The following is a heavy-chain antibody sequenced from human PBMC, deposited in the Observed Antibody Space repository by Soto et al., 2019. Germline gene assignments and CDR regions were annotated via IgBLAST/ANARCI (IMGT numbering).Heavy chain of an antibody. CDR2: ISSNGGST. CDR3: VKDQIAARTYYYYGMDA. J-gene: IGHJ6*02. D-gene: IGHD6-6*01. V-gene: IGHV3-64D*08. CDR1: GFTFSSYA. Sequence: GGSLRLSCSASGFTFSSYAMHWVRQAPGKGLEYVSAISSNGGSTYYADSVKGRFTISRDNSKNTLYLQMSSLRAEDTAVYYCVKDQIAARTYYYYGMDAWGQGTTVTVSS.